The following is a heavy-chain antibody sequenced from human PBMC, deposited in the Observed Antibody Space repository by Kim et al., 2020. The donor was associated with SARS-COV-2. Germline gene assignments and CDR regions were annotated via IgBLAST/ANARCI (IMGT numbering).Heavy chain of an antibody. J-gene: IGHJ4*02. CDR1: GFTFSSYS. D-gene: IGHD6-13*01. Sequence: GGSLRLSCAASGFTFSSYSMNWVRQAPGKGLEWVSSISSSSSYIYYADSVKGRFTISRDNAKNSLYLQMNSLRAEDTAVYYCARAHPSGIAALKGGFDYWGQGTLVTVSS. CDR3: ARAHPSGIAALKGGFDY. CDR2: ISSSSSYI. V-gene: IGHV3-21*01.